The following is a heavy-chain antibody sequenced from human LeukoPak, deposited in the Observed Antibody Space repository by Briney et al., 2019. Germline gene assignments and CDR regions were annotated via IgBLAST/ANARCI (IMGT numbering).Heavy chain of an antibody. Sequence: GASVKVSCKASGYTFTSYYMHWARQAPGQGLEWMGIINPSGGSTSYAQKFQGRVTMTRDTSTSTVYMELSSLRSEDTAVYYCARDGYYYDSSGQDAFDIWGQGTMVTVSS. CDR3: ARDGYYYDSSGQDAFDI. CDR2: INPSGGST. J-gene: IGHJ3*02. V-gene: IGHV1-46*01. D-gene: IGHD3-22*01. CDR1: GYTFTSYY.